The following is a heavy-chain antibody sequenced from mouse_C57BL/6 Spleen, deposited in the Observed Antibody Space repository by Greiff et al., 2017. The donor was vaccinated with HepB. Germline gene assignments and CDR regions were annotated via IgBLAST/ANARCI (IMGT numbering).Heavy chain of an antibody. J-gene: IGHJ1*03. D-gene: IGHD1-1*01. CDR1: GYSITSDY. CDR2: ISYSGST. Sequence: EVKLVESGPGLAKPSQPLSLTCSVTGYSITSDYWNWIRKFPGNKLEYMGYISYSGSTYYNPSLKSRISITRDTSKNQYYLQLNSVTTEDTATYYCAVYGSSYGWYFDVWGTGTTVTVSS. V-gene: IGHV3-8*01. CDR3: AVYGSSYGWYFDV.